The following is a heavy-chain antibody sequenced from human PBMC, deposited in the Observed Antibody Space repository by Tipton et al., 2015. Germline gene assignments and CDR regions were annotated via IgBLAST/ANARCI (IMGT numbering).Heavy chain of an antibody. CDR3: ARVPGQWLDN. Sequence: GLVKPSETLSLTCTVSGDSISSGSYYWGWIRQPPGKGLEWIGEINHSGSTNYNPSLKSRVTISVDTSKNQFSLKVNPVTAADTAVYYCARVPGQWLDNWGRGTLVTVSS. V-gene: IGHV4-39*07. J-gene: IGHJ4*02. CDR1: GDSISSGSYY. D-gene: IGHD6-19*01. CDR2: INHSGST.